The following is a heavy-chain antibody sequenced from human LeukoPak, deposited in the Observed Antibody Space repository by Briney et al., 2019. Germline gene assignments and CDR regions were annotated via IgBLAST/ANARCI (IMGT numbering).Heavy chain of an antibody. J-gene: IGHJ4*02. CDR3: VKVRVGTAHFDY. V-gene: IGHV3-30*18. CDR2: ISHDGSNN. Sequence: GGSLRLSCAASGFTFSNYGMHWVRQAPGKGLEWVVVISHDGSNNNYADSVKGRFTISRDNSKNTLYLQMNSLRPEDTAVYYCVKVRVGTAHFDYWGQGTLVTVSS. CDR1: GFTFSNYG. D-gene: IGHD4-23*01.